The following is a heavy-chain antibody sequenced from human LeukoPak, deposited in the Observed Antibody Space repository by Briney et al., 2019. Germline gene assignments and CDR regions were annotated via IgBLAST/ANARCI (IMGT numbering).Heavy chain of an antibody. Sequence: ASVKVSCKASGYTFATYGISWVRQAPGQGLEWVGWISAYNGDTNYAQKFQDRVTMTTDTSTSTAYMELRSLRSDDTAVYYCARGPHSSNFYFFDYWGQGTLVTVSS. V-gene: IGHV1-18*01. CDR1: GYTFATYG. CDR3: ARGPHSSNFYFFDY. CDR2: ISAYNGDT. D-gene: IGHD6-13*01. J-gene: IGHJ4*02.